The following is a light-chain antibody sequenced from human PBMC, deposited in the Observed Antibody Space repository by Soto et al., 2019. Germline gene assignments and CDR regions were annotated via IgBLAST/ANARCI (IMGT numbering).Light chain of an antibody. Sequence: DIQMTQSPSTLSASVGDRVTITCRASQSISNWLAWYQQKPGKVPKILIYDGSSLESGVTSRFSGSGSGTEFTLTISLLQHDDFATYYCQQYTTHSTFGQGTKLEIK. CDR1: QSISNW. V-gene: IGKV1-5*01. J-gene: IGKJ2*01. CDR3: QQYTTHST. CDR2: DGS.